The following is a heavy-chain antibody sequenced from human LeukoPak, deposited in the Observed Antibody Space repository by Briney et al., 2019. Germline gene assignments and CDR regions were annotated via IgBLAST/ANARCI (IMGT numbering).Heavy chain of an antibody. Sequence: PSETLSLTCTVSGGSISSYYWSWIRQPPGKGLEWIGYIYYSGSTNYNPSLKSRVTISVDTSKNQFSLKLSSVTAADTAVYYCARDLISYSSSSGYYYYYGMDVWGQGTTVTVSS. V-gene: IGHV4-59*01. D-gene: IGHD6-6*01. J-gene: IGHJ6*02. CDR3: ARDLISYSSSSGYYYYYGMDV. CDR2: IYYSGST. CDR1: GGSISSYY.